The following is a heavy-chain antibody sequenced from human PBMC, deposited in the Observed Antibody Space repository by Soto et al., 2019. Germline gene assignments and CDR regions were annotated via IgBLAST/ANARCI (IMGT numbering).Heavy chain of an antibody. D-gene: IGHD1-1*01. V-gene: IGHV1-24*01. CDR3: ATGLSREREYKDYYYYYYMDV. CDR2: FDPEDGET. J-gene: IGHJ6*03. CDR1: GYTLTELS. Sequence: GASVKVSCKVSGYTLTELSMHWVRQAPGKGLEWMGGFDPEDGETIYAQKFQGRVTMTEDTSTDTAYMELSSLRSEDTAVYYCATGLSREREYKDYYYYYYMDVWGKGTTVTVSS.